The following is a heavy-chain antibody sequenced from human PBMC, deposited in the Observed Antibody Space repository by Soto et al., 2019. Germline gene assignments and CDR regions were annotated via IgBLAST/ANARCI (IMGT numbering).Heavy chain of an antibody. CDR1: GDSISSSYYY. Sequence: QLQLQESGPGLVKPSETLSLTCTVSGDSISSSYYYWGWIRQPPGKGLEWIGSIYYSGSTYYNPSLKSRVTISIDTAKTQFSLKLSSVTAADTAVYYCARERWRNGMDVWGQGTTVTVSS. V-gene: IGHV4-39*02. D-gene: IGHD4-17*01. CDR3: ARERWRNGMDV. CDR2: IYYSGST. J-gene: IGHJ6*02.